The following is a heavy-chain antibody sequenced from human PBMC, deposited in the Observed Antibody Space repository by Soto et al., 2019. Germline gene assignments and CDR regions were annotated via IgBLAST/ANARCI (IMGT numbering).Heavy chain of an antibody. CDR3: AREGLTGTIGLYYYYGMDV. CDR1: GGSISSYY. CDR2: IYFRGTT. J-gene: IGHJ6*02. D-gene: IGHD1-7*01. Sequence: SETLSLTCTVSGGSISSYYWSWIRQPPGKGLEWIGYIYFRGTTNYNPSLKSRVTMSADTSKNQFSLKLSSVTAADTAVYYCAREGLTGTIGLYYYYGMDVWGQGTTVTVSS. V-gene: IGHV4-59*01.